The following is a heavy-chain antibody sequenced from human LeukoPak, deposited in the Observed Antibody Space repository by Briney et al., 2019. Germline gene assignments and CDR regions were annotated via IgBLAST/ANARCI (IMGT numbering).Heavy chain of an antibody. J-gene: IGHJ4*02. CDR3: ARGSDYDFWSGYSDY. CDR1: GFTFSSYA. D-gene: IGHD3-3*01. CDR2: ISYDGSNK. Sequence: SGGSLRLSCAASGFTFSSYAMHWVRQAPGKGLEWVAVISYDGSNKYYADSVKGRFTISRDNSKNTLYLQMNSLRAEDTAVYYCARGSDYDFWSGYSDYWGQGTLVTVSS. V-gene: IGHV3-30*04.